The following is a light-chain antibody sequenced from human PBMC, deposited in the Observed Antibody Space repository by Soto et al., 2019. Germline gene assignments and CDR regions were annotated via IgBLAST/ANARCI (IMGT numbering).Light chain of an antibody. CDR1: QAIRND. CDR2: VAT. Sequence: DIQMTQSPSSLSASVGDRVTITCRASQAIRNDLGWFQQKQGKAPKRLVYVATSLQSGVTSRFSGSGSGTEFTLTINSPQPEDYATYYCLQHNDYPPTFGQGTKVEI. CDR3: LQHNDYPPT. J-gene: IGKJ1*01. V-gene: IGKV1-17*01.